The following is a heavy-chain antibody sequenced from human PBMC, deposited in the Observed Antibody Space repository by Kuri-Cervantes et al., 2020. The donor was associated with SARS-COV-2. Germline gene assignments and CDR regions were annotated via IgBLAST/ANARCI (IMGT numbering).Heavy chain of an antibody. CDR3: ARDGVVVVPAAISFGMDV. D-gene: IGHD2-2*01. CDR2: ISAYNGNT. J-gene: IGHJ6*02. CDR1: GYTFTSYG. Sequence: ASVKVSCKASGYTFTSYGISWVRQAPGQGLEWMGWISAYNGNTNYAQKLQGRVTMTRDTSISTAYMELSRLRSDDTAVYYCARDGVVVVPAAISFGMDVWGQGTTVTVSS. V-gene: IGHV1-18*01.